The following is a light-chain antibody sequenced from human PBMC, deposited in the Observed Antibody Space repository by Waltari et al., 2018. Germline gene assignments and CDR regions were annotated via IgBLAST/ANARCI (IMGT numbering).Light chain of an antibody. CDR2: DTS. CDR3: LQRSLWPWT. V-gene: IGKV3-11*01. J-gene: IGKJ1*01. CDR1: KSVSVY. Sequence: IALTQSPATLSLSPGERATLSCRANKSVSVYLAWYQHKPGHAPRLLIYDTSNRATGIPARFSGSGSETDFTLTISSLEPEDFAVYYCLQRSLWPWTFGQGTKVAVK.